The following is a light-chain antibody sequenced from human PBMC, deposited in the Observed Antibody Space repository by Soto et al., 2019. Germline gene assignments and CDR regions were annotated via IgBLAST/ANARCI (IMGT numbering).Light chain of an antibody. CDR2: EVS. CDR1: SSDVGGYNY. J-gene: IGLJ1*01. V-gene: IGLV2-14*01. CDR3: DSYTSSRAYV. Sequence: QSALTQPASVSGSPGQSITISCTGTSSDVGGYNYVSWYQQQAGKAPKLIIHEVSNRPSGVSNRFSGSKSGNTASLTISGLQAEDEDDYYCDSYTSSRAYVFGSGTKLTVL.